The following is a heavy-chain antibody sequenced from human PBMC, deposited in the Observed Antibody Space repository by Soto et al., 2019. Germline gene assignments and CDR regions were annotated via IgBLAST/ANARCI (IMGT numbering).Heavy chain of an antibody. CDR2: IYYSGST. CDR1: GGSISSGDYY. Sequence: KPSETLSLTCTVSGGSISSGDYYWSWIRQPPGKGLEWIGYIYYSGSTYYNPSLKSRVTISVDTSKNQFSLKLSSVTAADTAVYYCASVTRTCISTSCYRYYYGMDVWGQGTTVTVSS. CDR3: ASVTRTCISTSCYRYYYGMDV. V-gene: IGHV4-30-4*02. J-gene: IGHJ6*02. D-gene: IGHD2-2*02.